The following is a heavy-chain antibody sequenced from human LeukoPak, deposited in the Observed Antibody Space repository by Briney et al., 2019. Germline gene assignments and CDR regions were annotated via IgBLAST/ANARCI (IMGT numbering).Heavy chain of an antibody. CDR1: GVSISSYY. V-gene: IGHV4-59*01. D-gene: IGHD5-18*01. Sequence: SETLSLTCTVSGVSISSYYWSWIRQPPGKGLEWIGYIYYSGSTNYNPSLKSRVTITVDTSKNQFSLKLSSVTAADTAVYYCARAVVGMVTSYYYMDVWGKGTTVTVSS. CDR3: ARAVVGMVTSYYYMDV. J-gene: IGHJ6*03. CDR2: IYYSGST.